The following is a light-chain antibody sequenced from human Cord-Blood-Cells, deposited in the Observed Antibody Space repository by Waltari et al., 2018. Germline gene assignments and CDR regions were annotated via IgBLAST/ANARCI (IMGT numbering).Light chain of an antibody. J-gene: IGKJ1*01. CDR3: QQYNNWPWT. CDR1: QRVSSN. CDR2: GAS. Sequence: EIVMTQSPATLSVSQGERATLPCRASQRVSSNLAWYQQKPGQAPRLLIYGASTRATGIPARFSGSVSGTEFTLTISSLQSEDFAVYYCQQYNNWPWTFGQGTKVEIK. V-gene: IGKV3-15*01.